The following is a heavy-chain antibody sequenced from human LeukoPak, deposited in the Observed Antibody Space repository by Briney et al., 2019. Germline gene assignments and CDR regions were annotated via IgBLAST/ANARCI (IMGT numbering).Heavy chain of an antibody. V-gene: IGHV3-7*01. CDR1: GFTFSIAW. CDR2: IKQDGSEK. Sequence: GGSLRLSCAASGFTFSIAWMNWVRQAPGKGLEWVASIKQDGSEKYYVDSVKGRFTISRDNAKNSLYLQMNSLRVEDTAVYYCARRSYGSWGYWGQGTLVTVSS. J-gene: IGHJ4*02. D-gene: IGHD3-16*02. CDR3: ARRSYGSWGY.